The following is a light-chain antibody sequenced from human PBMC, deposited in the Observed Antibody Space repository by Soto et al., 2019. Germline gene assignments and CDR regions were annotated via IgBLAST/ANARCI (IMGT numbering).Light chain of an antibody. Sequence: DIQMTQSPSSLSASVGDIVTITCRASQSISGYLNWYQQKPGTAPNLLIYSTSNLQSGVPSRFSGSGSGTDFTLTISSLQPEDFATYYCQQSFSTPPTFGQGTKVDIK. J-gene: IGKJ1*01. CDR2: STS. V-gene: IGKV1-39*01. CDR1: QSISGY. CDR3: QQSFSTPPT.